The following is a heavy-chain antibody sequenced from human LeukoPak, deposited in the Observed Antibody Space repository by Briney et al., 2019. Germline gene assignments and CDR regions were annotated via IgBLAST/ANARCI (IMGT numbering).Heavy chain of an antibody. D-gene: IGHD3-10*01. CDR1: GYTFTGYG. CDR2: IRGDDGDT. CDR3: ARDLDGSGSYYTDY. J-gene: IGHJ4*02. V-gene: IGHV1-18*01. Sequence: GASVKVSCKASGYTFTGYGISWVRQAPGQGPEWMGCIRGDDGDTNYAQKLKGRFTMTTEKSTSSAYMEMRTLRSDDTAVYYCARDLDGSGSYYTDYWGQGTLVTVS.